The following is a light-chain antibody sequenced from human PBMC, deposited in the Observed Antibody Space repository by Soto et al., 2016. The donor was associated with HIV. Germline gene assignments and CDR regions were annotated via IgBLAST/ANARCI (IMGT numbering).Light chain of an antibody. CDR1: NIGTRS. Sequence: SYVLTQPPSVSVAPGKTASITCGGNNIGTRSVHWYQQKTGQAPVLVVYDDSDRPSGIPERFSGSNSGNTATLTISRVEAGDEADYFCQVWDSSDQYVFGTGTKVTVL. J-gene: IGLJ1*01. V-gene: IGLV3-21*03. CDR3: QVWDSSDQYV. CDR2: DDS.